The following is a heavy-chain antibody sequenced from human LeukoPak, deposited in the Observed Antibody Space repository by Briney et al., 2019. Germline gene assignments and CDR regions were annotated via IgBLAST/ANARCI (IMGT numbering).Heavy chain of an antibody. CDR2: FDPEDGEK. D-gene: IGHD3-22*01. V-gene: IGHV1-24*01. CDR1: GCTLTKLS. J-gene: IGHJ4*02. CDR3: TIAQDYHDSSGYYLEYYFDF. Sequence: ASVKVSCKVSGCTLTKLSMHWVRQAPGKGLEWMGCFDPEDGEKIYAQKFQGGVTMTKDTSTEAAHMDLSSLRSEDTAVYYCTIAQDYHDSSGYYLEYYFDFWGQGTLVTVSS.